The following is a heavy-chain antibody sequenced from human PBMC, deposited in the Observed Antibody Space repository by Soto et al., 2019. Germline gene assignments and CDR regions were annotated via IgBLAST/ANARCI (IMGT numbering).Heavy chain of an antibody. D-gene: IGHD2-2*01. Sequence: SVKVSCKASGFTFSSSAVQWVRQARGQRLEWIGWIVVGSGNTNYAQKFQERVTITRDMSTSTAYMELSSLRSEDTAVYYCAAGVVVPAANGEFDPWGQGTLVTVSS. J-gene: IGHJ5*02. V-gene: IGHV1-58*01. CDR3: AAGVVVPAANGEFDP. CDR1: GFTFSSSA. CDR2: IVVGSGNT.